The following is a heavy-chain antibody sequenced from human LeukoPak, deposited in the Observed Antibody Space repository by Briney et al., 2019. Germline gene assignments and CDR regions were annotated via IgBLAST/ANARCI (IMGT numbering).Heavy chain of an antibody. CDR2: IIPIFGTA. J-gene: IGHJ4*02. D-gene: IGHD5-24*01. Sequence: SVKVSCKASGGTFSSYAISWVRQAPGQGLEWMGGIIPIFGTANYAQKFQGRVTITTDASTSTAYMELSSLRSEDTAVYYCAAPKVEGTFDYWGQGTLVTVSS. V-gene: IGHV1-69*05. CDR3: AAPKVEGTFDY. CDR1: GGTFSSYA.